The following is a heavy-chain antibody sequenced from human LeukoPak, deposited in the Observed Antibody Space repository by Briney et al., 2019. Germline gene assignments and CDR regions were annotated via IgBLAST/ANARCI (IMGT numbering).Heavy chain of an antibody. V-gene: IGHV4-61*02. CDR2: IYTSGST. J-gene: IGHJ4*02. Sequence: SQTLSLTCTVSGNSIGSGDYYWSWIRQPAGKGLEWIERIYTSGSTTYNPSLKSRVTISGDTSENQFSLRLSSVTAADTAVYYCARVGGYSGYAQSWGQGVLVTVSS. D-gene: IGHD5-12*01. CDR1: GNSIGSGDYY. CDR3: ARVGGYSGYAQS.